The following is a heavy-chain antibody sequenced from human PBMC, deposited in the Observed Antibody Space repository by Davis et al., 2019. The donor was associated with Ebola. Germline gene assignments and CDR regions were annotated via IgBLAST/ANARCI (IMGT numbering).Heavy chain of an antibody. V-gene: IGHV1-8*01. Sequence: ASVKVSCKASGYTFTSYDINWVRQATGQGLEWMGWMNPNSGNTGYAQKFQGRVTITADESTSTAYMELSSLRSEDTAVYYCARGSGSRYFDWSIDYWGQGTLVTVSS. CDR3: ARGSGSRYFDWSIDY. CDR2: MNPNSGNT. CDR1: GYTFTSYD. D-gene: IGHD3-9*01. J-gene: IGHJ4*02.